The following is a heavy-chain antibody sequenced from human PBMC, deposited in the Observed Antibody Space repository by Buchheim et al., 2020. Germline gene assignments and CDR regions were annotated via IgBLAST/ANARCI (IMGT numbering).Heavy chain of an antibody. D-gene: IGHD6-13*01. J-gene: IGHJ4*02. CDR2: IYYSGST. Sequence: QLQLQESGPGLVKPSETLSLTCTISGGSISSSSYYWGWIRQPPGKGLEWIGSIYYSGSTYYNPSLKSRVTISVDTSNNPFSLKLSSVTAADTAVYYCARQGSRIAAAGTLDYWGQGTL. CDR1: GGSISSSSYY. V-gene: IGHV4-39*01. CDR3: ARQGSRIAAAGTLDY.